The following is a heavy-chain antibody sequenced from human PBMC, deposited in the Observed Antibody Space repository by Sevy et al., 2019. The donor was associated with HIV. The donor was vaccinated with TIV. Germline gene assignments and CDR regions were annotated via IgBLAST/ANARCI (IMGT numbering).Heavy chain of an antibody. J-gene: IGHJ4*02. CDR2: ISTGGGST. CDR1: RFTFSSYA. V-gene: IGHV3-23*01. CDR3: AKSLPSSSTWYRSNYFYY. D-gene: IGHD6-13*01. Sequence: GGSLRLSCAASRFTFSSYAMSLVRQAPGKGLEWVSAISTGGGSTFYADSVRGRFTVSRDNSKNTLYLQMNSLRAEDTAVYYCAKSLPSSSTWYRSNYFYYWGQGTLVTVSS.